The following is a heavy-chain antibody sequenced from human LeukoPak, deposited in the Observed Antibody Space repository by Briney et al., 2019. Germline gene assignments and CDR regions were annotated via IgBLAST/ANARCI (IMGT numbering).Heavy chain of an antibody. CDR3: ARAKLDDCGGVCDQYFQH. V-gene: IGHV1-2*02. CDR2: INPNSGGT. CDR1: GYTFTGYY. D-gene: IGHD2-21*02. Sequence: ASVKVSCKASGYTFTGYYMHWVRQAPGQGLEWMGWINPNSGGTNFAQKFQGRVALTRDTSINTAYKELSSLRSDDTAVYYCARAKLDDCGGVCDQYFQHWGQGTLVTVSS. J-gene: IGHJ1*01.